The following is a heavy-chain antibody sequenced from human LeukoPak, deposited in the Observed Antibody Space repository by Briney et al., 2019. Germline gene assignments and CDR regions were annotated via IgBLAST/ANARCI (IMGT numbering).Heavy chain of an antibody. CDR2: IYYSGST. CDR3: ARGQAPYPDY. Sequence: SETLSLTCTVSGGSISSGGYYWSWIRQHPGKGLEWIGYIYYSGSTYYNPSLKSRVTIPVDTSKNQFSLKLSSVTAADTAVYYCARGQAPYPDYWGQGTLVTVSS. V-gene: IGHV4-31*03. CDR1: GGSISSGGYY. J-gene: IGHJ4*02.